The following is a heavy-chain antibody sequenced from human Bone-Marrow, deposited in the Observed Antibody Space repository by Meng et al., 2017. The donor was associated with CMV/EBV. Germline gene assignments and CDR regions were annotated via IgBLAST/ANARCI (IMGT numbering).Heavy chain of an antibody. CDR3: ARGRIRYCSSTSCSHYYGMDV. J-gene: IGHJ6*01. CDR1: GYTFTGYY. CDR2: INPNSGGT. V-gene: IGHV1-2*02. Sequence: ASVKVSCKASGYTFTGYYMHWVRQAPGQGLEWMGWINPNSGGTNYAQKFQGRVTMTRDTSISTAYMELRSLRSDDTAVYYCARGRIRYCSSTSCSHYYGMDVWGQGTTVTVSS. D-gene: IGHD2-2*01.